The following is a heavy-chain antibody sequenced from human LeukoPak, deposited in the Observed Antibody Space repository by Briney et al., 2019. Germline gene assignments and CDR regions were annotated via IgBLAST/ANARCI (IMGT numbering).Heavy chain of an antibody. V-gene: IGHV4-4*07. CDR2: IYTSGST. CDR3: AREGTAKELLMDV. J-gene: IGHJ6*04. Sequence: SETLSLTCTVSGGSISSYYWSWIRQPAGKGLEWIGRIYTSGSTNYNPSLQRRVTLSVDTSKNQFSLKLSSVTAADTAVYYCAREGTAKELLMDVWGKGTTVTVSS. CDR1: GGSISSYY. D-gene: IGHD6-13*01.